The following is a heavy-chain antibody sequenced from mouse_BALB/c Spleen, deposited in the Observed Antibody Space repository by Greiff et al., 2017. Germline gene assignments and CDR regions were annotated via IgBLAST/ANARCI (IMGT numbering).Heavy chain of an antibody. Sequence: EVQLQESGPGLVKPSQSLSLTCTVTGYSITSDYAWNWIRQFPGNKLEWMGYISYSGSTSYNPSLKSRISITRDTSKNQFFLQLNSVTTEDTATYYCAREGELRYFDYWGQGTTLTVSS. D-gene: IGHD1-1*01. CDR1: GYSITSDYA. CDR2: ISYSGST. J-gene: IGHJ2*01. CDR3: AREGELRYFDY. V-gene: IGHV3-2*02.